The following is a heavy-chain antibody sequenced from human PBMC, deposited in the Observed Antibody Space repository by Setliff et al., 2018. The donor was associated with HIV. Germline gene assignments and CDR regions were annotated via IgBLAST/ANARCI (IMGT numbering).Heavy chain of an antibody. V-gene: IGHV3-53*01. CDR1: GFSVSSSY. CDR3: ARAHGYGSFDY. Sequence: LRLSCAASGFSVSSSYMSWVRRAPGKGLEWVSIIYSGGSTFYADSVRGRFTISRDNSNKTLFLQMDDLRAEDTAMYYCARAHGYGSFDYWGQGTLVTVSS. D-gene: IGHD5-18*01. CDR2: IYSGGST. J-gene: IGHJ4*02.